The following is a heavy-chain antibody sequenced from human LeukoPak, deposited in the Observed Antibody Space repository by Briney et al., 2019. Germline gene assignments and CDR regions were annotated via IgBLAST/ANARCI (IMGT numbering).Heavy chain of an antibody. CDR2: ISGSGSST. CDR1: GFTFSSYS. CDR3: AKGGGIGAAGTGDC. D-gene: IGHD6-13*01. V-gene: IGHV3-23*01. Sequence: PGGSLRLSCAASGFTFSSYSMNWVRQAPGKGLEWVSSISGSGSSTYYADSVKGRFTISRDNSKNTLYLQMNSLRVEDTAVYYCAKGGGIGAAGTGDCWGQGTLVTVSS. J-gene: IGHJ4*02.